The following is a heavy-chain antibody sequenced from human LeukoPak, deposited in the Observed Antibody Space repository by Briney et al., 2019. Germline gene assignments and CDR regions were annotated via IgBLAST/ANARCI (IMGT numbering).Heavy chain of an antibody. CDR2: IYYSGST. CDR3: ARHERDASLDHAFDI. CDR1: GFTVSSNY. D-gene: IGHD5-24*01. V-gene: IGHV4-39*01. Sequence: PGGSLRLSCAASGFTVSSNYRRWVRQPPGKGLEWIGSIYYSGSTYYNPSLKTRLTISVDTSKNHFSLKLSSVTAADTAVYYCARHERDASLDHAFDIWGQGTMVTVSS. J-gene: IGHJ3*02.